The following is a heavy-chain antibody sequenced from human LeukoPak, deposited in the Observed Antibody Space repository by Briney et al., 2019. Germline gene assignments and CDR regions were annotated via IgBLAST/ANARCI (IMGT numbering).Heavy chain of an antibody. CDR2: ISWNSGSI. V-gene: IGHV3-9*01. CDR1: GFTFDDYA. D-gene: IGHD4-17*01. CDR3: AKEDTVTRFSAFDI. Sequence: HPGGSLRLSCAASGFTFDDYAMHWVRQAPGKGLEWVSGISWNSGSIGYADSVKGRFTISRDNAKNSLYLQMNSLRAEDTALYYCAKEDTVTRFSAFDIWGQGTMVTVSS. J-gene: IGHJ3*02.